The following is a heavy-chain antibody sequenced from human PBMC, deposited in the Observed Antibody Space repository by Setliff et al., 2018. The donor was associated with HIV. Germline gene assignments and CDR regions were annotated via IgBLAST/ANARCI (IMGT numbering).Heavy chain of an antibody. D-gene: IGHD6-19*01. Sequence: ASVKVSCKASGGTFSSYAISWVRQAPGQGLEWMGGIIPILGIANYAQKFQGRVTLTRDTSASTAYMELSSLRSEDTAIYYCARQSVSATFDSWGQGTLVTVSS. J-gene: IGHJ4*02. CDR2: IIPILGIA. CDR1: GGTFSSYA. V-gene: IGHV1-69*10. CDR3: ARQSVSATFDS.